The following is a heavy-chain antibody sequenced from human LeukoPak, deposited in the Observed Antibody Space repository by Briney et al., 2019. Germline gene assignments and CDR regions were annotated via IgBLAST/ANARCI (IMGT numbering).Heavy chain of an antibody. CDR1: GFTFSSYS. V-gene: IGHV3-23*01. Sequence: PGGSLRLSCAASGFTFSSYSMSWVRQALGKGLEWVSAISGSGGSTYYADSVKGRFTISRDNSKNTLYLQMNSLRAEDTAVYYCAKMWIQLRGYYYGMDVWGQGTTVTVSS. CDR3: AKMWIQLRGYYYGMDV. CDR2: ISGSGGST. D-gene: IGHD5-18*01. J-gene: IGHJ6*02.